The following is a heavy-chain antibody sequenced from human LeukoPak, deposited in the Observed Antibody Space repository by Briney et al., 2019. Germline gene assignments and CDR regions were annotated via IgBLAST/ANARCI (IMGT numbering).Heavy chain of an antibody. CDR2: INHSGST. CDR1: GGSISSSSYY. J-gene: IGHJ4*02. D-gene: IGHD1-26*01. CDR3: ASARELPSLDPTGDY. V-gene: IGHV4-39*07. Sequence: SETLSLTCTVSGGSISSSSYYWSWIRQPPGKGLEWIGEINHSGSTNYNPSLKSRVTISADTSKNQFSLKLSSVTAADTAVYYCASARELPSLDPTGDYWGQGTLVTVSS.